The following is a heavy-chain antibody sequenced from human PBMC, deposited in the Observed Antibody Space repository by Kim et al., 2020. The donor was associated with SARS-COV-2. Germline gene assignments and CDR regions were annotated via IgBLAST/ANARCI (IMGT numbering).Heavy chain of an antibody. D-gene: IGHD3-22*01. J-gene: IGHJ5*02. CDR2: VDHSGTT. CDR1: SISSSSC. CDR3: ARGVSSAWTLRAWFDP. V-gene: IGHV4-4*02. Sequence: SISSSSCWSWVRQPPGKGLEWIGEVDHSGTTSYNVSLKNRVSILVDNSKNQFSLRLTSVSAADTAVYYCARGVSSAWTLRAWFDPWGQGTLVTVS.